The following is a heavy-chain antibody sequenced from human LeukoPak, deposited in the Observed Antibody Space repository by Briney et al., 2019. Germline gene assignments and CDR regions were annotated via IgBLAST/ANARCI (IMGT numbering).Heavy chain of an antibody. V-gene: IGHV3-23*01. CDR2: VRGSGGVT. D-gene: IGHD2-21*01. CDR1: GFTFSSYA. Sequence: GGSLRLSCAASGFTFSSYAMNWVRQAPGKGLEWVSAVRGSGGVTFYADSVKGRFTISRDNSKDTVFLQMNSLRAEDTAVYYCARRVSWLGNFDYWGQGTLVTVSS. J-gene: IGHJ4*02. CDR3: ARRVSWLGNFDY.